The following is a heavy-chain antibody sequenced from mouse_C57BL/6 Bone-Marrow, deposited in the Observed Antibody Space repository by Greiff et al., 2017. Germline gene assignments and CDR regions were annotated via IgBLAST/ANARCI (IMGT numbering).Heavy chain of an antibody. V-gene: IGHV5-6*02. J-gene: IGHJ3*01. D-gene: IGHD2-4*01. Sequence: EVKLVESGGDLVKPGGSLKLSCAASGFTFSSYGMSWVRQTPDKRLEWVATISSGGSYTYYPDSVKGRFTISRDNAKNTLYLQMSSLKSEDTAMDYCARGDDYSWFAYWGQGTLVTVSA. CDR1: GFTFSSYG. CDR3: ARGDDYSWFAY. CDR2: ISSGGSYT.